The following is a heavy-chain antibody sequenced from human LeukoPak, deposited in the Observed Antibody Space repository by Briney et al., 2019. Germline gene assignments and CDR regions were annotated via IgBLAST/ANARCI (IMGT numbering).Heavy chain of an antibody. CDR1: GGSINGYY. CDR3: ARTASMVTTVIDY. D-gene: IGHD4-17*01. Sequence: SETLSLTCTVSGGSINGYYWSWIRQPPGKGLEWIEYIDYSGNTDYNPSLKSRVTISIDTSKNQFSLKVRSVTAADSAIYYCARTASMVTTVIDYWGQGTLVTVSS. V-gene: IGHV4-59*12. CDR2: IDYSGNT. J-gene: IGHJ4*02.